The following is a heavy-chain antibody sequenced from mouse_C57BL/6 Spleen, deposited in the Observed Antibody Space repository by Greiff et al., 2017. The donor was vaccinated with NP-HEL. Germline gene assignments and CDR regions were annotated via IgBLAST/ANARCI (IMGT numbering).Heavy chain of an antibody. J-gene: IGHJ3*01. V-gene: IGHV5-17*01. D-gene: IGHD1-1*01. CDR1: GFTFSDYG. Sequence: EVQGVESGGGLVKPGGSLKLSCAASGFTFSDYGMHWVRQAPEKGLEWVAYISSGSSTIYYADTVKGRFTISRDNAKNTLFLQMTSLRSEDTAMYYCARPITTVVATPFAYWGQGTLVTVSA. CDR2: ISSGSSTI. CDR3: ARPITTVVATPFAY.